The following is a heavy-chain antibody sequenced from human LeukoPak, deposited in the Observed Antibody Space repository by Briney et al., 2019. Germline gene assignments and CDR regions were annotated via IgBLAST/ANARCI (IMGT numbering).Heavy chain of an antibody. V-gene: IGHV1-18*01. CDR1: GYTFRKYA. D-gene: IGHD3-9*01. CDR2: ISAYNGNT. J-gene: IGHJ4*02. Sequence: ASVKVSCKASGYTFRKYAISWVRQAPGHGLEWMGWISAYNGNTNYAQKVQGRVSMTTDTSTSAAYMELRSLRSHDTAVYFCARAFNTPSLTGYYNFDYWGQGTLVTVSS. CDR3: ARAFNTPSLTGYYNFDY.